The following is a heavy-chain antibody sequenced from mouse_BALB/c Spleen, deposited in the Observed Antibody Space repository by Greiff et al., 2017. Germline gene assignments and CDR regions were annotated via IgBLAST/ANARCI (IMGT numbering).Heavy chain of an antibody. CDR2: ISSGGSYT. J-gene: IGHJ4*01. CDR1: GFTFSSYA. D-gene: IGHD1-1*01. V-gene: IGHV5-9-4*01. Sequence: EVQLVESGGGLVKPGGSLKLSCAASGFTFSSYAMSWVRQSPEKRLEWVAEISSGGSYTYYPDTVTGRFTISRDNAKNTLYLEMSSLRSEDTAMYNCAREITGYAMDYWGQGTSVTVSS. CDR3: AREITGYAMDY.